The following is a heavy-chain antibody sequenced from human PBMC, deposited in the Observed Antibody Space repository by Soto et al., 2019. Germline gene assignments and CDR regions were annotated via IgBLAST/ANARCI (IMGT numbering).Heavy chain of an antibody. D-gene: IGHD6-19*01. V-gene: IGHV3-30*18. J-gene: IGHJ4*02. CDR3: AKDPGYSSGWYLGYFDY. CDR2: ISYDGSNK. Sequence: GGSLRLSCAASGFTFSSYGMHWVRQAPGKGLEWVAVISYDGSNKYYADSVKGRFTISRDNSKNTLYLQMNSLRAEDTAVYYCAKDPGYSSGWYLGYFDYWGQGTLVTVSS. CDR1: GFTFSSYG.